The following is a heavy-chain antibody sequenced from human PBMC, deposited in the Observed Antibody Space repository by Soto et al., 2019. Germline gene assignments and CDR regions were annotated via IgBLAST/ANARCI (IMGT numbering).Heavy chain of an antibody. V-gene: IGHV1-46*01. CDR1: GYTFTSYY. CDR3: ARDPNDGSGYEYTH. Sequence: QVQLEQSGAEVKKPGASVKVSCRAYGYTFTSYYIHWVRQAPGQGLELMGIIMSIDGTTNYAQKLQGRVTMTRDTSTSTVYMELSRLRSEHTAVYYCARDPNDGSGYEYTHWGQGTLVTVSS. J-gene: IGHJ4*02. CDR2: IMSIDGTT. D-gene: IGHD3-22*01.